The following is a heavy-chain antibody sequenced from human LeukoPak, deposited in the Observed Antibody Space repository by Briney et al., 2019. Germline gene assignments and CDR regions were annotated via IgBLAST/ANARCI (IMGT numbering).Heavy chain of an antibody. CDR2: IIPLLGIA. CDR1: GGTFSSYT. J-gene: IGHJ3*02. D-gene: IGHD1-26*01. CDR3: ARTSGSYNDAFDI. V-gene: IGHV1-69*02. Sequence: SVKVSCKASGGTFSSYTISWVRQPPGQGREWMGRIIPLLGIANYAQKFRGRVTITADKYTSTAYMELRSRRSEDPAVYYCARTSGSYNDAFDIWGQGTMVTVSS.